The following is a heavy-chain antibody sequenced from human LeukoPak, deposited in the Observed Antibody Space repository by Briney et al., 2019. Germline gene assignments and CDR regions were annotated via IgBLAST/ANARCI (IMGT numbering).Heavy chain of an antibody. CDR1: GYNFPAYF. CDR3: VRVGFTTGWSNFDY. Sequence: ASVKVSCKAAGYNFPAYFMHWVRQAPGQGLEWMGRTNPNGGDTNYAQKFQGRVTMASDTSISTAYMELNSLMSDDTAVYYCVRVGFTTGWSNFDYWGQGTLVTVSS. D-gene: IGHD6-19*01. J-gene: IGHJ4*02. V-gene: IGHV1-2*06. CDR2: TNPNGGDT.